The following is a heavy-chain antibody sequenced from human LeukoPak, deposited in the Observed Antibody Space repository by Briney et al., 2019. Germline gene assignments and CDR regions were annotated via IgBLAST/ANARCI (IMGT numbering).Heavy chain of an antibody. Sequence: SETLSLTCTVSGASISSYHWSWIRQPPGKGLEWMGYIYYSGTANYNPSLKSRVTISVDTSKNQFSLKLSSVTAADTAVYYCARHMSVTYDAFDLWGRGTMVTVSS. CDR2: IYYSGTA. CDR1: GASISSYH. D-gene: IGHD2-21*02. J-gene: IGHJ3*01. CDR3: ARHMSVTYDAFDL. V-gene: IGHV4-59*08.